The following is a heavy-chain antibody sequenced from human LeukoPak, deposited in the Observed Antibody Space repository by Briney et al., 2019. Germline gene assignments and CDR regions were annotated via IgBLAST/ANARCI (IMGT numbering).Heavy chain of an antibody. Sequence: SVKVSCKASGGTFSSYAISWVRQAPGQGLEWMGGIIPIFGTANYAQKFQGRVTITADESTSTAYMELSSLRSEDTAVYYCARDRPTNYYDSSGYYYYAFDTWGQGTMVTVSS. CDR3: ARDRPTNYYDSSGYYYYAFDT. CDR1: GGTFSSYA. CDR2: IIPIFGTA. V-gene: IGHV1-69*13. J-gene: IGHJ3*02. D-gene: IGHD3-22*01.